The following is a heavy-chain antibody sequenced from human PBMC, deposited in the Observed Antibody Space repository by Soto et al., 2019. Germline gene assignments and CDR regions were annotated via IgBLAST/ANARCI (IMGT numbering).Heavy chain of an antibody. CDR1: GGSISSGDYY. CDR2: IYYSGST. D-gene: IGHD3-10*01. Sequence: QVQLQESGPGLVKPSQTLSLTCTVSGGSISSGDYYWSWIRQPPGKGLEWIGYIYYSGSTYYNPYLKCRFTISVDTSKNQFSLKLSSVTAADTAVYYCASVGGFGATTIDYWGQGTLVTVSS. CDR3: ASVGGFGATTIDY. J-gene: IGHJ4*02. V-gene: IGHV4-30-4*01.